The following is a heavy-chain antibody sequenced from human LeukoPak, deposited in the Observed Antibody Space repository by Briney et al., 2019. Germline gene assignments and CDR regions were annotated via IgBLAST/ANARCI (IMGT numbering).Heavy chain of an antibody. V-gene: IGHV4-34*01. CDR3: ARGDIVVLSAAMVNYYYYYLDV. CDR2: INLSGST. D-gene: IGHD2-2*01. J-gene: IGHJ6*03. CDR1: GGSLSGYY. Sequence: SETLSLTCAVDGGSLSGYYWSWIRQPPGKGLEWIGEINLSGSTNYNPSLKSRVTISVDTSKNQFSLKVSSVTAADTAVYYCARGDIVVLSAAMVNYYYYYLDVSGKGTTVTVSS.